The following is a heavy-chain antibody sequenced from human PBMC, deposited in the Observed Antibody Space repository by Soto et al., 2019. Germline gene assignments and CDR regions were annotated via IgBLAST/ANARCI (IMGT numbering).Heavy chain of an antibody. CDR3: AKGGVGSSWYGAFDI. Sequence: GGSLRLSCAASGFTFDDYAMHWVRQAPGKGLEWVSGISWNSGSIGYADSVKGRFTISRDNAKNSLYLQMNSLRAEDTALYYCAKGGVGSSWYGAFDIWGQGTMVTVSS. J-gene: IGHJ3*02. CDR2: ISWNSGSI. CDR1: GFTFDDYA. V-gene: IGHV3-9*01. D-gene: IGHD6-13*01.